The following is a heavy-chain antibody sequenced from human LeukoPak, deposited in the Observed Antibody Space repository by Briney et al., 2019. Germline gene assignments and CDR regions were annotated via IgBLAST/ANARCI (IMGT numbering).Heavy chain of an antibody. CDR3: ARDYPYYDILTGYLLPNLFDY. Sequence: SETLSLTCTVSGGSISSYYWSWIRQPPGKGLEWIGYIYYSGSTNYNPSLKSRVTISVDTSKNQFSLKLSSVTAADTVVYYCARDYPYYDILTGYLLPNLFDYWGQGTLVTVSS. CDR2: IYYSGST. D-gene: IGHD3-9*01. J-gene: IGHJ4*02. CDR1: GGSISSYY. V-gene: IGHV4-59*12.